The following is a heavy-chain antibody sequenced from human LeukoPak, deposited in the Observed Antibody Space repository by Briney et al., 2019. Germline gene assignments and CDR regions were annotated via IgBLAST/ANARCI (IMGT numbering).Heavy chain of an antibody. CDR3: ATVDYYDSSGYYPPFDY. V-gene: IGHV3-7*01. D-gene: IGHD3-22*01. Sequence: PGGSLRLSCAASGFTFSSYAMSWVRQAPGKGLEWVANIKQDGSEKYYVDSVKGRFTISRDNAKNSLYLQMNSLRAEDTAVYYCATVDYYDSSGYYPPFDYWGQGTLVAVSS. J-gene: IGHJ4*02. CDR2: IKQDGSEK. CDR1: GFTFSSYA.